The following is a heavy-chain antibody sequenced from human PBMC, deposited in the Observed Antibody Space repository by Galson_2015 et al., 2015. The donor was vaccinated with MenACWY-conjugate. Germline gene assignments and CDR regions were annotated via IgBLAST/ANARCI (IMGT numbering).Heavy chain of an antibody. D-gene: IGHD1-26*01. CDR3: ARLGGNYRTTSHFDY. J-gene: IGHJ4*02. V-gene: IGHV3-74*01. Sequence: SYADSVKGRFTISRDNATNTLYLQMNSLRAEDTAVYYCARLGGNYRTTSHFDYWGQGTLVTVSS.